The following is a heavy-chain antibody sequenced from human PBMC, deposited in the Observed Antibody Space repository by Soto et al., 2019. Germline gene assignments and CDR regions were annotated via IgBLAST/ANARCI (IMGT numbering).Heavy chain of an antibody. CDR3: ARQGLAVVGYAFDM. CDR1: GYRFTNYW. D-gene: IGHD6-13*01. CDR2: IYPGDSDT. J-gene: IGHJ3*02. V-gene: IGHV5-51*01. Sequence: PGESLKISCKGSGYRFTNYWISWVRQMPGKGLEWIAIIYPGDSDTRYSPSLQGQVTISADKSINTAFLQWSSLKASDTAIYYCARQGLAVVGYAFDMWGRGTMVTVSS.